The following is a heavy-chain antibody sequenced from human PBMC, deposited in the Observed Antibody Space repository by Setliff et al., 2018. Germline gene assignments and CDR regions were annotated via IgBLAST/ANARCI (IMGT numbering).Heavy chain of an antibody. CDR2: LNPKNNDT. J-gene: IGHJ6*03. V-gene: IGHV1-2*02. CDR3: ARDPLPKHYDVVTGYYSAPNYYYMDV. Sequence: ASVKVSCKTSGYTFTDYYIHWVRQAPGEGLEWMGWLNPKNNDTSYAQKFLGRVTMTRDTSISAAYMELITLRSDNTALYYCARDPLPKHYDVVTGYYSAPNYYYMDVWGKGTTVTVSS. CDR1: GYTFTDYY. D-gene: IGHD3-9*01.